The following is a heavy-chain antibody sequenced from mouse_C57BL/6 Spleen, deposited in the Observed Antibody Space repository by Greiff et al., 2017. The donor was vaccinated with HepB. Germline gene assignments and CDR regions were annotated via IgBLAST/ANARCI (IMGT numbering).Heavy chain of an antibody. CDR3: ARKVGGGFAY. CDR1: GYTFTDYY. J-gene: IGHJ3*01. Sequence: VQLQQSGPVLVKPGASVEMSCKASGYTFTDYYMNWVKQSHGKSLEWIGVINPYNGGTSYNQKFKGKATLTVDKSSSTAYMELNSLTSEDSAVYYCARKVGGGFAYWGQGTLVTVSA. CDR2: INPYNGGT. V-gene: IGHV1-19*01.